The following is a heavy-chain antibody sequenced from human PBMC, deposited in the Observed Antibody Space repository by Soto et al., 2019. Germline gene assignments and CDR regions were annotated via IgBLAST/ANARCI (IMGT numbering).Heavy chain of an antibody. V-gene: IGHV4-31*03. J-gene: IGHJ4*02. CDR3: ARSNYYDSSGFPN. CDR1: GGSISSGGYY. Sequence: QVQLQESGPGLVKPSQTVSLTCTVSGGSISSGGYYWSWFRQHPGKGLEWIGYIYYSGLTDYNPSLKSRVIISRDTSKKQFSLKLTSVTAADTAVYYCARSNYYDSSGFPNWGQGTLITVSS. CDR2: IYYSGLT. D-gene: IGHD3-22*01.